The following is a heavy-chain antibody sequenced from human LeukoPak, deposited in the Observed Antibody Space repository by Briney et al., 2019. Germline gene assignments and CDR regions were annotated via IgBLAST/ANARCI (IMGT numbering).Heavy chain of an antibody. J-gene: IGHJ4*02. Sequence: VASVKVSCKTSGYTFTNYYIHWVRQAPGQGLEWMGRIDPNTGGTKSAKNFQGRVTMTRDTSISTAYMALSGLRSDDTAVYYCASLYDIVGTTVDYWGQGTLVTV. CDR1: GYTFTNYY. CDR3: ASLYDIVGTTVDY. CDR2: IDPNTGGT. V-gene: IGHV1-2*06. D-gene: IGHD1-26*01.